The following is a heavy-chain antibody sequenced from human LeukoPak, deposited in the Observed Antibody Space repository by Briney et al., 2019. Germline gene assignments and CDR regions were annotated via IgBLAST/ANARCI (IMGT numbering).Heavy chain of an antibody. CDR1: GGSFSGYY. CDR3: ARAVGYCSSTSCATPDYFDY. V-gene: IGHV4-31*11. J-gene: IGHJ4*02. CDR2: IYYSGST. Sequence: PSETLSLTCAVYGGSFSGYYWSWIRQHPGKGLEWIGYIYYSGSTYYNPSLKSRVTISVDTSKNRFSLKLSSVTAADTAVYYCARAVGYCSSTSCATPDYFDYWGQGTLVTVSS. D-gene: IGHD2-2*01.